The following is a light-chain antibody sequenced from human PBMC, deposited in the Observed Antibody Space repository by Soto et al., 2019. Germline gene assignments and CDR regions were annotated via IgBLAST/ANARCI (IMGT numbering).Light chain of an antibody. V-gene: IGKV3-11*01. CDR1: QSVTSA. Sequence: EIVLTQSPATLSLSPGDRATLYCRASQSVTSALAWFQQKPGQAARLLIYDVSRRATGIPARFSGSGSGTDFTLTINSLEPEDFAVYYCQQRTTWPTFGGGTKVEIK. CDR2: DVS. J-gene: IGKJ4*01. CDR3: QQRTTWPT.